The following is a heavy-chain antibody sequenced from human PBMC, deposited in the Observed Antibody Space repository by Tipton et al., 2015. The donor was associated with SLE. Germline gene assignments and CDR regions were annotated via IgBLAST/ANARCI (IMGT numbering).Heavy chain of an antibody. J-gene: IGHJ6*03. V-gene: IGHV4-39*07. D-gene: IGHD2-15*01. Sequence: TLSLTCNVSSGSIRTTIYYWGWIRQPPGKGLEWIGSIFYSGSTYHNPSLQSRVTISVDTSKSQFSLKLRSVSAADTAIYYCARAPGRRVAGGYMDVWSKGTTVTVYS. CDR1: SGSIRTTIYY. CDR2: IFYSGST. CDR3: ARAPGRRVAGGYMDV.